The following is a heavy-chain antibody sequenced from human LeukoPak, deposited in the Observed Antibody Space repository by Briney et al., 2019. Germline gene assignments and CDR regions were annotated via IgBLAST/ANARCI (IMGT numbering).Heavy chain of an antibody. D-gene: IGHD3-22*01. CDR3: ARASYSYDINGWVPFDY. J-gene: IGHJ4*02. CDR2: IYYSGST. CDR1: GGSISSYY. Sequence: SETLSLTCTVSGGSISSYYWSWIRQPPGKGLEWIGYIYYSGSTDYNPSLKSRVTISGDTSKNQFSLRLSSVTAADTAVYYCARASYSYDINGWVPFDYWGQGTLVTVSS. V-gene: IGHV4-59*08.